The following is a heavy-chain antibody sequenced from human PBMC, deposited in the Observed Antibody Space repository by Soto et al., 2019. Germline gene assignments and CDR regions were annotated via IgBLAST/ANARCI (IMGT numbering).Heavy chain of an antibody. V-gene: IGHV1-69*08. CDR3: AGDPDSHYNDSHASSYP. CDR2: IIPIIGII. Sequence: QVQLVQSGAEVKKPGSSVKVSCKASGGTFSTYTITWVRQAPGQGLEWMGRIIPIIGIINYAQKFQGRVTISEDKFTDTAYMELTGLRSDDTAVYYCAGDPDSHYNDSHASSYPWGQGTLVTVSS. D-gene: IGHD4-4*01. J-gene: IGHJ5*02. CDR1: GGTFSTYT.